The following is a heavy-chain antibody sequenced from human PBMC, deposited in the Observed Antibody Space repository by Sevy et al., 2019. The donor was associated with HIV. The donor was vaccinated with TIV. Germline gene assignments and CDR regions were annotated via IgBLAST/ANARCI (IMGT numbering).Heavy chain of an antibody. CDR2: INHNGST. Sequence: GSLRLSCAVYGGSFSGYYWSWIRQPPGKGLEWIGEINHNGSTNYNPSLKSRVTISADTSKTQFSLNLSSVTAADTAVYYCAREGYSLGMDVWGQGTTVTVSS. J-gene: IGHJ6*02. CDR1: GGSFSGYY. V-gene: IGHV4-34*01. CDR3: AREGYSLGMDV. D-gene: IGHD6-13*01.